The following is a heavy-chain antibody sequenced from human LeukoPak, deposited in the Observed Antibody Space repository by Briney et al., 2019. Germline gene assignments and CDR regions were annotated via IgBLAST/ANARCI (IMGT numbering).Heavy chain of an antibody. J-gene: IGHJ4*02. CDR3: AKGPTVTNLFDY. Sequence: GISWNSGSIGYADSVKGRFTISRDNAKNSLYLQMNSLRAEDTALYYCAKGPTVTNLFDYWGQGTLVTVSS. CDR2: ISWNSGSI. D-gene: IGHD4-17*01. V-gene: IGHV3-9*01.